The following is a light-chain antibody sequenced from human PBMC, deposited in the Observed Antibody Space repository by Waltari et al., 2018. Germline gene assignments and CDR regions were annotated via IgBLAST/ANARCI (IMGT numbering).Light chain of an antibody. CDR1: SSNVGGTD. CDR3: AAWDHSLHAWV. Sequence: QSVLTQPPSASGTPGQRVTISCSGTSSNVGGTDLNWYHQLPGTAPKVLIYSNNRRPSGVPDRFSGSKSGTSASLAISGLLSEDEADYYCAAWDHSLHAWVFGGGTKLTVL. CDR2: SNN. J-gene: IGLJ3*02. V-gene: IGLV1-44*01.